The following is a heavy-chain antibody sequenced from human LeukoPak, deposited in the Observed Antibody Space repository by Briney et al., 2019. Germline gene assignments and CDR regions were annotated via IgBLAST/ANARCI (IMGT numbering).Heavy chain of an antibody. CDR3: ARFSAATDDC. D-gene: IGHD1-26*01. CDR2: VSRNGDNT. CDR1: GFTFSNYA. J-gene: IGHJ4*02. Sequence: GGSLRLSCSASGFTFSNYAMHWVRRAPGKGLEYVSAVSRNGDNTFYANSVKGRFTVSRDNSKNTLYLQMGSLRAEDMAVYYCARFSAATDDCWGQGTLVTVSS. V-gene: IGHV3-64*01.